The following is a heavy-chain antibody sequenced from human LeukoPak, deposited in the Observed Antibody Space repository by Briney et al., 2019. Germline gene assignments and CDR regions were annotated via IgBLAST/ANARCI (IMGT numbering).Heavy chain of an antibody. J-gene: IGHJ4*02. V-gene: IGHV3-23*01. CDR2: ISGSGGST. Sequence: GGSLRLSCAASGFTFSSYAMSWVRQVPGKGLEWVSAISGSGGSTYYADSVKGRFTISRDNSKNTLYLQMNSLRAEDTAVYYCAKAGDYCSSTSCYYFDYWGQGTLVTVSS. CDR1: GFTFSSYA. CDR3: AKAGDYCSSTSCYYFDY. D-gene: IGHD2-2*01.